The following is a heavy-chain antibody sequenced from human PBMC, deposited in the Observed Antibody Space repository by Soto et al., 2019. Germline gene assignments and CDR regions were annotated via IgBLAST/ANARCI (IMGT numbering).Heavy chain of an antibody. J-gene: IGHJ6*02. CDR1: GYTFTSYD. CDR3: ARRGYSSSWYYYYYYGMDV. V-gene: IGHV1-8*01. D-gene: IGHD6-13*01. Sequence: QVQLVQSGAEVKKPGASVQVSCKASGYTFTSYDVNWVRQDTGQGLEWMGCMNPNSGNTGYSQKFEGRFTMTRNISKSTANMELSSLRSEDTAVYYCARRGYSSSWYYYYYYGMDVWGQGTTVTVSS. CDR2: MNPNSGNT.